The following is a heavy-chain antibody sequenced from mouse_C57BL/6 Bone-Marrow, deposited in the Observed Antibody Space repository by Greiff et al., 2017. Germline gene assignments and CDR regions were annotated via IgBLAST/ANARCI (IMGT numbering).Heavy chain of an antibody. J-gene: IGHJ1*03. V-gene: IGHV1-59*01. Sequence: QVQLKQPGAELVRPGTSVKLSCKASGYTFTSYWMHWVKQRPGQGLEWIGVLDPSASYTNYNQKFKGKATLTVDTSSSTAYMQLSSLTSEDSAVYYCARKGGYYYGSSYWYFDVWGTGTTVTVAS. D-gene: IGHD1-1*01. CDR2: LDPSASYT. CDR1: GYTFTSYW. CDR3: ARKGGYYYGSSYWYFDV.